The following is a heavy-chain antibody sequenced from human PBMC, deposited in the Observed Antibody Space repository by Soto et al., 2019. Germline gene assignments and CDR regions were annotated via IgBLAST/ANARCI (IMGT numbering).Heavy chain of an antibody. CDR2: IYPGDSDT. CDR1: GYSFTSYW. CDR3: ARHHSYCGGDCPYYYYYMDV. D-gene: IGHD2-21*01. Sequence: PGESLKISCKGSGYSFTSYWIGWVRQMPGKGLEWMGIIYPGDSDTRYSPSFQGRVTISADKSISTAYLQWSSLKASDTAMYYCARHHSYCGGDCPYYYYYMDVWGKGTTVTFSS. J-gene: IGHJ6*03. V-gene: IGHV5-51*01.